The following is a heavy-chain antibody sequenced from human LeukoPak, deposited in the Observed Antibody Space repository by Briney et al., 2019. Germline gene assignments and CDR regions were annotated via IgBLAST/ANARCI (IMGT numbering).Heavy chain of an antibody. J-gene: IGHJ4*02. CDR1: GFTFSISW. D-gene: IGHD1-26*01. Sequence: PGGSLRLSCVASGFTFSISWVTWVRQAPGKGLEWVANIDKHGNGKYYVDSVKGRFAISRDYATNSVFLQMNSLRAEDTSVYYCARDVGWGYYDLWGQGTPVTVSS. CDR3: ARDVGWGYYDL. CDR2: IDKHGNGK. V-gene: IGHV3-7*01.